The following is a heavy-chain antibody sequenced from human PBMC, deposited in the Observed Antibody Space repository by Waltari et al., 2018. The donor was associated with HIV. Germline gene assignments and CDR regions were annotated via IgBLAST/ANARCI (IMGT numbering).Heavy chain of an antibody. CDR2: ISGSDGNT. CDR3: AILIAAAGDFDY. Sequence: EVQLVESGGGLVQPGGSLRLSCAASGFARRSYVMSWVRQAPGKGLEWVSTISGSDGNTYYPDSVQGRFTISRDNSKNTLFLQLKSLRAEDTAVYYCAILIAAAGDFDYWGQGTLVTVSS. V-gene: IGHV3-23*04. D-gene: IGHD6-13*01. CDR1: GFARRSYV. J-gene: IGHJ4*02.